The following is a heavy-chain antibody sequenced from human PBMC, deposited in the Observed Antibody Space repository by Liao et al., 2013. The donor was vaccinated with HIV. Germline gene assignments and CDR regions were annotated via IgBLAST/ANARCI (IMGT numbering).Heavy chain of an antibody. V-gene: IGHV4-39*07. J-gene: IGHJ4*02. Sequence: QLQLQESGPGLVKPSETLSLTCTVSGGSISSSSYYWGWIRQPPGKGLEWIGSIYYSGSTNYNPSLKSRVTISVDTSKNQFSLKLTSVTAADTAVYYCARDGGSVTTMDYWGQGTLVTVSS. CDR3: ARDGGSVTTMDY. D-gene: IGHD5-18*01. CDR2: IYYSGST. CDR1: GGSISSSSYY.